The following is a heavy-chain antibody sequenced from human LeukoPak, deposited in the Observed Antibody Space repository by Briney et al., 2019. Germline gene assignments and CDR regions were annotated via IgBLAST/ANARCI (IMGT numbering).Heavy chain of an antibody. Sequence: GASVKVSCKASGYTFTSYYIHWVRQAPGQGLEWMGIVNPSAGSTMYAQMFQGRLTMPRDTSTSTAYMELSSLRSEDTAVYYCALEFGVVIIRLDYWGQGTLVTVSS. V-gene: IGHV1-46*01. CDR2: VNPSAGST. J-gene: IGHJ4*02. CDR1: GYTFTSYY. CDR3: ALEFGVVIIRLDY. D-gene: IGHD3-3*01.